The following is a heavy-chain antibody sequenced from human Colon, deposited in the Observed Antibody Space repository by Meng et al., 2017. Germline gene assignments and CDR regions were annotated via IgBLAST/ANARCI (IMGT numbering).Heavy chain of an antibody. D-gene: IGHD6-19*01. Sequence: GQLQQWGPGLLKTSEALSLTCAVYGGSFSGYYWSWIRQPPRKVLEWIGEINHSGSTNYNPSLKSRVTISVDTSKNQFSLKLSSVTAADTAVYYCARERLSSGWYGGRWFDPWGQGTLVTVSS. V-gene: IGHV4-34*01. CDR1: GGSFSGYY. CDR3: ARERLSSGWYGGRWFDP. CDR2: INHSGST. J-gene: IGHJ5*02.